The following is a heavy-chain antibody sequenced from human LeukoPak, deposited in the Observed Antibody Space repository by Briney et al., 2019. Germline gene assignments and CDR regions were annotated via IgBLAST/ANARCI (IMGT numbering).Heavy chain of an antibody. CDR2: ISGSGGST. V-gene: IGHV3-23*01. CDR3: AKDSQSPNTPRYSSGWYPDY. Sequence: GGSLRLSCAASGFTFSSYAMSWARQAPGKGLEWVSAISGSGGSTYYADSVKGRFTISRDNSKNTLYLQMNSLRAEDTAVYYCAKDSQSPNTPRYSSGWYPDYWGQGTLVTVSS. D-gene: IGHD6-19*01. J-gene: IGHJ4*02. CDR1: GFTFSSYA.